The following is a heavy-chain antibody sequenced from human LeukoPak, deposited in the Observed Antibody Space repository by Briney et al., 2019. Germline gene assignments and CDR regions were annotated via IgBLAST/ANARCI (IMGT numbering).Heavy chain of an antibody. CDR2: INPNSGIT. J-gene: IGHJ4*02. CDR3: ARGISVSGAGRFDY. D-gene: IGHD3-10*01. CDR1: GYTFTGYY. Sequence: ASVKVSCKASGYTFTGYYMHWVRQAPGQGLEWMGWINPNSGITNYAQKFQGRVTMTRDTSISTAYMELSWLTSDDTAVYYCARGISVSGAGRFDYWGQGTLVTVSS. V-gene: IGHV1-2*02.